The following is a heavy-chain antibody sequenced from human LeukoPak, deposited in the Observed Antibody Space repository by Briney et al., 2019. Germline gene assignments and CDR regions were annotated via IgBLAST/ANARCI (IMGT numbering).Heavy chain of an antibody. CDR1: GFTFSSYS. D-gene: IGHD2-2*01. J-gene: IGHJ5*02. CDR2: ISSSSSYI. CDR3: ARDSSLIWNWFDP. V-gene: IGHV3-21*01. Sequence: PGGSLRLSCAASGFTFSSYSMNWVRQAPGKGLEWVSSISSSSSYIYYADSVKGRFTISRDNAKNSLYLQMNSLRAEDTAVYYCARDSSLIWNWFDPWGQGTLVTVSS.